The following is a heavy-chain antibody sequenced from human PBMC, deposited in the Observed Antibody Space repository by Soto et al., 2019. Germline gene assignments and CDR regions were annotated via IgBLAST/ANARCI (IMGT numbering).Heavy chain of an antibody. CDR3: ARVSVDFWSGYYTQDFDY. D-gene: IGHD3-3*01. CDR2: ISAYNGNT. Sequence: ASVKVSCKASGYTFTSYGISWVRQAPGQGLEWMGWISAYNGNTNYAQKLQGRVTMTTDTSTSTAYMELRSLRSDDTAVYYCARVSVDFWSGYYTQDFDYWGQGTQVNVSS. J-gene: IGHJ4*02. V-gene: IGHV1-18*01. CDR1: GYTFTSYG.